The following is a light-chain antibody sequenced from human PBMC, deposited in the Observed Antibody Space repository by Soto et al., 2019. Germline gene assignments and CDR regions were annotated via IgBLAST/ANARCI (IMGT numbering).Light chain of an antibody. Sequence: DIQVTQSTSSLSASVGDRVTITCQASQDIATYLNWYQQKPGKAPNLLIYDASNLETGVPSRFSGGGSGTHFTFTISNLQPEDIATYYCQQYDNLPPTWTFGQGTNVDIK. CDR2: DAS. V-gene: IGKV1-33*01. J-gene: IGKJ1*01. CDR1: QDIATY. CDR3: QQYDNLPPTWT.